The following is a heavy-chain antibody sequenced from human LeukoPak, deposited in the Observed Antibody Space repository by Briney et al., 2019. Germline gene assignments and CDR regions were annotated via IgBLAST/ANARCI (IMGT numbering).Heavy chain of an antibody. V-gene: IGHV4-4*07. J-gene: IGHJ5*02. D-gene: IGHD4-17*01. CDR3: ARTTVTTSVIWFDP. CDR1: GVSISSYY. CDR2: IYTSGST. Sequence: PSETLSLTCTVSGVSISSYYWSWIRQPAGKGLEWFGRIYTSGSTNYNPSLKSRVTISVDTSKNQFSLKLSSVTAADTAVYYCARTTVTTSVIWFDPWGQGTLVTVSS.